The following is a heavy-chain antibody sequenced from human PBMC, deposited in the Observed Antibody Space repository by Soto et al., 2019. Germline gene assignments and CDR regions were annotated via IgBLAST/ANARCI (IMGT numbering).Heavy chain of an antibody. CDR1: GFTFSSYS. CDR3: ATSLAVQLGYYGMDV. D-gene: IGHD6-6*01. V-gene: IGHV3-21*01. Sequence: PGGSLRLSCAASGFTFSSYSLNWVRQAPGKGLEWVSSISGGGRDIKYGDSVKGRFIISRDNAMDSLHLQMYSLRADDTAIYFCATSLAVQLGYYGMDVWGQGTTVTVS. J-gene: IGHJ6*02. CDR2: ISGGGRDI.